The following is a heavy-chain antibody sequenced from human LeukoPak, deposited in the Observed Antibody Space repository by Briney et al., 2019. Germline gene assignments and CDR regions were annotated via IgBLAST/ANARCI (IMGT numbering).Heavy chain of an antibody. CDR3: ARGAVVVPAAMGTSNWFDP. D-gene: IGHD2-2*01. CDR2: IYYSGST. Sequence: SETLSLTRTVSGGSISSYYWSWIRQPPGKGLEWIGYIYYSGSTNYNPSLKSRVTISVDTSKNQFSLKLSSVTAADTAVYYCARGAVVVPAAMGTSNWFDPWGQGTLVTVSS. V-gene: IGHV4-59*01. J-gene: IGHJ5*02. CDR1: GGSISSYY.